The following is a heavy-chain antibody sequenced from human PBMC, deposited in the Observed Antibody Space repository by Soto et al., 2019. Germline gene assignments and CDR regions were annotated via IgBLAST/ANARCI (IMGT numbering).Heavy chain of an antibody. CDR1: GFTFSSYA. D-gene: IGHD2-2*01. J-gene: IGHJ4*02. Sequence: GGSLRLSCAASGFTFSSYAMHWVRQAPGKGLEWVAVISYDGSNKYYADSVKGRFTIPRDNSKNTLYLQMNSLRAEDTAVYYCASSQYCSSTSCYPALDYWGQGTLVTVSS. CDR3: ASSQYCSSTSCYPALDY. CDR2: ISYDGSNK. V-gene: IGHV3-30-3*01.